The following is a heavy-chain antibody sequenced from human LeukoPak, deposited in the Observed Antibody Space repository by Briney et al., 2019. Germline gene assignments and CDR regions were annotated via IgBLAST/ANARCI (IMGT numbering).Heavy chain of an antibody. J-gene: IGHJ6*03. V-gene: IGHV3-53*01. CDR1: GFTVSSDY. D-gene: IGHD3-10*01. CDR2: IYSGGST. Sequence: PGGSLRLSRAAAGFTVSSDYMSSVRQAPGKGLEWVSVIYSGGSTYYADSVKGRFTISRDNSKNTLYLQMNSLRAEDTAVYYCARGERSYEYYMDVWGKGTTVTVSS. CDR3: ARGERSYEYYMDV.